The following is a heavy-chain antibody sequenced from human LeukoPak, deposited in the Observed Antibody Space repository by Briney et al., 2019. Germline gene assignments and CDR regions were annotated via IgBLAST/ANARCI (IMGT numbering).Heavy chain of an antibody. Sequence: GGSLRLSCAASGFTVSSNYMSWVRQAPGKGLEWVSVIYSGGSTYYADSVKGRFTISRDNSKNTVYLQMNSLKAEDTAVYYCAKDPYGTRYFDYWGQGTLVTVSS. CDR2: IYSGGST. V-gene: IGHV3-53*01. J-gene: IGHJ4*02. CDR3: AKDPYGTRYFDY. CDR1: GFTVSSNY. D-gene: IGHD2-2*01.